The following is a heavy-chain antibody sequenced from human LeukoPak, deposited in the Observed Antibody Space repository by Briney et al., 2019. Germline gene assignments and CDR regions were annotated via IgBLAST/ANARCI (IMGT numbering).Heavy chain of an antibody. D-gene: IGHD1-26*01. CDR2: IHYTGST. Sequence: PSETLSLTCTVSGGSISSSSYYWGWIRQPPGKGLEWIGSIHYTGSTYYNPSLKSRVTISVDTSKKQFSLKLSSVTAADTAVYYCARTGGSFYFYYYMDVWGKGTTVTVSS. CDR1: GGSISSSSYY. CDR3: ARTGGSFYFYYYMDV. J-gene: IGHJ6*03. V-gene: IGHV4-39*07.